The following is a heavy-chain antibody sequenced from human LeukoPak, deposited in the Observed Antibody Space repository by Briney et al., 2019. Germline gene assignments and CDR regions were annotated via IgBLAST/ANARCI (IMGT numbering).Heavy chain of an antibody. Sequence: GGSLRLSCAASGFTFRSYGMHWVRQAPGKGLEWVAVIWYDGSNKYYTDSVKGRFTISRDNSKNTLYLQMNSLRAEDTAVYYCARDTDYYGSGSYENWGQGTLVTVSS. CDR1: GFTFRSYG. J-gene: IGHJ4*02. D-gene: IGHD3-10*01. CDR2: IWYDGSNK. CDR3: ARDTDYYGSGSYEN. V-gene: IGHV3-33*01.